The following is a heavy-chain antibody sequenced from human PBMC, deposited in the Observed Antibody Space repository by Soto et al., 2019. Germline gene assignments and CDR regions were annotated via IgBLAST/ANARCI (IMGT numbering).Heavy chain of an antibody. CDR3: ARVQTPDAFDI. CDR1: GFSVSSNY. V-gene: IGHV3-53*04. CDR2: IYSGGST. J-gene: IGHJ3*02. Sequence: EVQLVESGGGLVQPGGSLRHSCAASGFSVSSNYMSWVRQAPGKGLEWVSVIYSGGSTYYADSVKGRFTISRHNSKNTLYLQMNSLRAEDTAVYYCARVQTPDAFDIWGQGTMVTVSS.